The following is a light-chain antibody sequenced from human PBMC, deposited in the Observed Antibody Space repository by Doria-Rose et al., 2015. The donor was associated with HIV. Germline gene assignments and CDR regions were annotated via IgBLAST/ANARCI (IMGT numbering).Light chain of an antibody. CDR3: QSYDSSLSGFV. CDR2: GNN. Sequence: QPVLTQPPSVSGAPGQRVTISCTGSRSNMGAGYDVHWYQQLPGTDPKLLIYGNNNRPSGVSYRFSGSKSGTSASLAIAGLRAEDEADYYCQSYDSSLSGFVFGTGTKVTVL. V-gene: IGLV1-40*01. CDR1: RSNMGAGYD. J-gene: IGLJ1*01.